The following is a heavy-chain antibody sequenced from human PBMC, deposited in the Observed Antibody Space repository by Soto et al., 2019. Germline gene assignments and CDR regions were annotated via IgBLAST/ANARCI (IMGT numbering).Heavy chain of an antibody. CDR1: KGSDNSNY. V-gene: IGHV4-59*02. CDR2: IFSGGRT. J-gene: IGHJ5*02. Sequence: SETLSLTCTVAKGSDNSNYWSWIRQSPGKGLEWIGYIFSGGRTNYNPSLKSRVTISIDSSKDQFSLRLTSVTAADTAVYYCARLLQTWFAPWGKGILVPVSS. D-gene: IGHD3-3*01. CDR3: ARLLQTWFAP.